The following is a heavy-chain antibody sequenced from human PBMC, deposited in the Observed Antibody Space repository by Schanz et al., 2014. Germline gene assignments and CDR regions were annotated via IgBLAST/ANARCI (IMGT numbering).Heavy chain of an antibody. CDR2: INPNTGGT. Sequence: QVQLVQSGAEVKKPGASVKVSCKASGYSFISHAIHWVRQAPGQGLEWMGWINPNTGGTNFAQKFQGWVTVTRDTSISTVYMELSRVTYEDTAVYYCARDDRAYYYGMDVWGQGTTXTVSS. D-gene: IGHD3-22*01. V-gene: IGHV1-2*04. CDR3: ARDDRAYYYGMDV. J-gene: IGHJ6*02. CDR1: GYSFISHA.